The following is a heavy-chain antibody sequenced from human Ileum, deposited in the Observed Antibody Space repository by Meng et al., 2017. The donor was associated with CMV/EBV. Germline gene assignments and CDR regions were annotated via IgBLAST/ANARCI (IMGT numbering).Heavy chain of an antibody. J-gene: IGHJ5*02. D-gene: IGHD2-2*01. CDR2: IYSRGST. V-gene: IGHV4-31*02. CDR1: GGYS. CDR3: ARTIVGRVVVPAANVLGWFDP. Sequence: GGYSWSWIRRHPGKGLEWIGYIYSRGSTYYHPSLKSRVTISVDTSKNQFSLKLSSVTAADTAVYYCARTIVGRVVVPAANVLGWFDPWGQGTLVTVSS.